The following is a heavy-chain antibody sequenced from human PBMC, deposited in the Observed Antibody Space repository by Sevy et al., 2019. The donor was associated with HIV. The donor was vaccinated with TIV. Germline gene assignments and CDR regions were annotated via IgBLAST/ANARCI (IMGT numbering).Heavy chain of an antibody. D-gene: IGHD6-13*01. CDR2: ISWDGGST. CDR1: GFTFDDYT. Sequence: GGSLRLSCAASGFTFDDYTMHWVRQAPGKGLEWVSLISWDGGSTYYADSVKGRFTISRDNSKNSLYLQMNSLGTEDTALYYCAKDGDSYSSSWSHYFDYWGQGTLVTVSS. J-gene: IGHJ4*02. CDR3: AKDGDSYSSSWSHYFDY. V-gene: IGHV3-43*01.